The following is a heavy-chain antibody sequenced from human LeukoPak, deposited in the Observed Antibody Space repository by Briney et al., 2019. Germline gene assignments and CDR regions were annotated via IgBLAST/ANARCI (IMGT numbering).Heavy chain of an antibody. CDR1: GFTVSSNY. CDR3: ARGLYGSGIHQGAFDI. J-gene: IGHJ3*02. D-gene: IGHD3-10*01. Sequence: PGGSLRLSCAASGFTVSSNYMSWVRPAPGKGLEWVSLIYSGGSTYYADSVKGRFTISRDNSKNTVYLQMNSLRAEDTAVYYCARGLYGSGIHQGAFDIWGQGTIVTVSS. CDR2: IYSGGST. V-gene: IGHV3-53*01.